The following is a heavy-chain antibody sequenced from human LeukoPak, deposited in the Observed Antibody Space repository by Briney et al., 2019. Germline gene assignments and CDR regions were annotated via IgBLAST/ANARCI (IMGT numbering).Heavy chain of an antibody. CDR2: INAGNGNT. CDR3: AREQSAGYSSSWASFDY. V-gene: IGHV1-3*03. CDR1: GYTFTSYA. J-gene: IGHJ4*02. Sequence: ASVKVSCKASGYTFTSYAMHWVRQAPGQRLEWMGWINAGNGNTKYSQEFQGRVTITRDTSASTAYMELSSLRSEDMAVYYCAREQSAGYSSSWASFDYWGQGTLVTVSS. D-gene: IGHD6-13*01.